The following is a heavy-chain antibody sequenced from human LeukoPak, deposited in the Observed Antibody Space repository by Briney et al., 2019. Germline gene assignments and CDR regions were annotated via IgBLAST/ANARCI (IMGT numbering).Heavy chain of an antibody. CDR2: IYHSGST. CDR3: ARTRHYYGSGRYGMDV. V-gene: IGHV4-38-2*01. J-gene: IGHJ6*04. Sequence: SETLSLTCAVSGYPISSGYYWGWIRPPPGKGLEWIGSIYHSGSTYYNPSLKSRVTISVDTSKNQFSLKLSSVTAADTAVYYCARTRHYYGSGRYGMDVWGKGTTVTVSS. CDR1: GYPISSGYY. D-gene: IGHD3-10*01.